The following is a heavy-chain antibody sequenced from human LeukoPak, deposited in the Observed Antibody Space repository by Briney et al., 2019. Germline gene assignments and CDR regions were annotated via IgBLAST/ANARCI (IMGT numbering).Heavy chain of an antibody. CDR2: ISSSSFKI. D-gene: IGHD6-13*01. J-gene: IGHJ6*03. CDR1: EFTFVKYA. V-gene: IGHV3-48*04. Sequence: GGSLRLSCAASEFTFVKYAMNWVRQAPGKGLEWVSYISSSSFKIGYADSVKGRFTISRDNSKNSLYLQMDSLRVEDTAVYYCVRDPSYGSSWYYYMDVWGKGTTVTVSS. CDR3: VRDPSYGSSWYYYMDV.